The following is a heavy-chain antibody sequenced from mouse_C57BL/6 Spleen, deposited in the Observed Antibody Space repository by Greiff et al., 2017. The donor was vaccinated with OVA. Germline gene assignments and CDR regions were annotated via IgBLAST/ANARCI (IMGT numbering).Heavy chain of an antibody. CDR3: ARPSYYSNYEFAY. CDR1: GYTFTSYW. CDR2: IDPNSGGT. V-gene: IGHV1-72*01. D-gene: IGHD2-5*01. Sequence: QVQLKQPGAELVKPGASVKLSCKASGYTFTSYWMHWVKQRPGRGLEWIGRIDPNSGGTKYNEKFKSKATLTVDKPSSTAYMQLSSLTSEDSAVYYGARPSYYSNYEFAYWGQGTLVTVSA. J-gene: IGHJ3*01.